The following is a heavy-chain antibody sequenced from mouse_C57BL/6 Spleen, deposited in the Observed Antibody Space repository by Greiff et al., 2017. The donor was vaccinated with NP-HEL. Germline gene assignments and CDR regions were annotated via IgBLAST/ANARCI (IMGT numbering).Heavy chain of an antibody. D-gene: IGHD2-1*01. CDR3: ARSPRGNYLWFAY. V-gene: IGHV1-53*01. J-gene: IGHJ3*01. Sequence: QVQLQQSGTELVKPGASVKLSCKASGYTFTSYWMHWVKQRPGQGLEWIGNINPSNGGTNYNEKFKSKATLTVDKSSSTAYMQLSSLTSEDSAVYYCARSPRGNYLWFAYWGQGTLVTVSA. CDR2: INPSNGGT. CDR1: GYTFTSYW.